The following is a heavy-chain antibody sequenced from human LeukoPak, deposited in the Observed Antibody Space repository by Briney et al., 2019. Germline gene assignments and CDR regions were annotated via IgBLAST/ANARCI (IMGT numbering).Heavy chain of an antibody. CDR1: VGTFNIYA. D-gene: IGHD3-3*01. CDR2: IIPIFGKA. J-gene: IGHJ4*02. Sequence: SVTVSYKASVGTFNIYAISWVRQAPGQGREWMGGIIPIFGKANYAQKFQGRVTITADKSTSTAYMELSSLRSEDTAVYYCARAGNTIFGVVPKPTYFDYWGQGTLVTVSS. V-gene: IGHV1-69*06. CDR3: ARAGNTIFGVVPKPTYFDY.